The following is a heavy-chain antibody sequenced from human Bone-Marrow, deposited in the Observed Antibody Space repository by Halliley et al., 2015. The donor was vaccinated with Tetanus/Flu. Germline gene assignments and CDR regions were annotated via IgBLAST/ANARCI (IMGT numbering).Heavy chain of an antibody. Sequence: KNPDGTEKNYGASVKGRFAIARDNANNSLYLQLNSLRAGDTAVFFCARGSPYNGWATRFFGCWGQGTLVSVSS. CDR2: KNPDGTEK. J-gene: IGHJ4*02. V-gene: IGHV3-7*03. D-gene: IGHD6-19*01. CDR3: ARGSPYNGWATRFFGC.